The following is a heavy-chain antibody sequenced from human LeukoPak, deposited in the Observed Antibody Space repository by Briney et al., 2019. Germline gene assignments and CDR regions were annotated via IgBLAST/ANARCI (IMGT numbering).Heavy chain of an antibody. J-gene: IGHJ4*02. Sequence: GGSLRLSCAASGFTFSSYTMNWVRQAPGKGLEWVSSITSSSSYIYYADSVKGRFTISRDNAKNSLYLQMNSLRAEDTAVYYCARVGDSSGWYASYYWGQGTLVTVSS. CDR1: GFTFSSYT. D-gene: IGHD6-19*01. CDR3: ARVGDSSGWYASYY. V-gene: IGHV3-21*04. CDR2: ITSSSSYI.